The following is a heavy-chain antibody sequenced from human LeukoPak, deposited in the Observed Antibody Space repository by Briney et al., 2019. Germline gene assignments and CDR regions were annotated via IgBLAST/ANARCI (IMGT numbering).Heavy chain of an antibody. D-gene: IGHD5-18*01. CDR1: GFTFSSYG. CDR3: ARAGYSYGSYYFDY. Sequence: PGGSLRVSCAASGFTFSSYGMHWVRQAPGNGLEWVAVIWYDGSNKYYADSVKGRFTISRDNSKNTLYLQMNSLRAEDTAVYYCARAGYSYGSYYFDYWGQGTLVTVSS. J-gene: IGHJ4*02. V-gene: IGHV3-33*01. CDR2: IWYDGSNK.